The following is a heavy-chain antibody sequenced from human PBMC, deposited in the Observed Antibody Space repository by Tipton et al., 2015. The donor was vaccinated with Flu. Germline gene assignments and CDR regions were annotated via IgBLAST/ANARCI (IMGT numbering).Heavy chain of an antibody. V-gene: IGHV4-38-2*01. CDR3: ARRMAGSRGWYDAVDF. CDR1: GYSISRGYS. Sequence: GLVKPSETLALTCAVSGYSISRGYSWGWIRQPPGKGLEWIGTIFRDGNTYYTSSLQSRLTISLDSSKNQFFLSLNSVTATDTAIYYCARRMAGSRGWYDAVDFWGQGTLVSISS. D-gene: IGHD6-19*01. J-gene: IGHJ3*01. CDR2: IFRDGNT.